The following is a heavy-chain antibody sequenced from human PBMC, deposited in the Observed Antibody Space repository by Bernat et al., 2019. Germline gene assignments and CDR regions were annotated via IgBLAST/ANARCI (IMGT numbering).Heavy chain of an antibody. CDR1: GFTFSSFA. J-gene: IGHJ4*02. V-gene: IGHV3-23*01. D-gene: IGHD3-22*01. Sequence: EVQLLESGGGLVQPGGSLRLSCGASGFTFSSFAMSWVRQAAGRGLEWVSGISGSGDSTYYADSVKGRFTISRDNSKNTLYLQMNSLRAEDTAVYYCAKAPSYDSSGFFDYWGQGTLVTVSS. CDR2: ISGSGDST. CDR3: AKAPSYDSSGFFDY.